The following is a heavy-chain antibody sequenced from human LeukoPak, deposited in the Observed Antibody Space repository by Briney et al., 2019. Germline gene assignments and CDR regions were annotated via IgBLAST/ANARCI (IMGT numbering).Heavy chain of an antibody. D-gene: IGHD3-16*01. CDR1: GDSISSNY. Sequence: PSETLSLTCTVSGDSISSNYWGWIRQSAGKGLEWIGRIYTSENTIYNPSLKSRVTMSVDTSKNQFSLKVNSVTAADTAVYYCARRDYVWGSYYPFDYWGQGTLVTVSS. V-gene: IGHV4-4*07. CDR3: ARRDYVWGSYYPFDY. J-gene: IGHJ4*02. CDR2: IYTSENT.